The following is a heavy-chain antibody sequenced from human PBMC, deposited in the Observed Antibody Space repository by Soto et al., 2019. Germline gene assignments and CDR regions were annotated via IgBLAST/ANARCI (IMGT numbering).Heavy chain of an antibody. D-gene: IGHD3-22*01. CDR2: ISAYNGNT. J-gene: IGHJ5*02. V-gene: IGHV1-18*01. CDR3: ARVGYRYYDSSGYRNWFDP. Sequence: ASLKVSCKASGYTFTSYSISWVRQAPGQGLEWMGWISAYNGNTNYAQKLQGRVTMTTDTSTSTAYMELGSLRSDDTAVYYCARVGYRYYDSSGYRNWFDPWGQGTLVTVSS. CDR1: GYTFTSYS.